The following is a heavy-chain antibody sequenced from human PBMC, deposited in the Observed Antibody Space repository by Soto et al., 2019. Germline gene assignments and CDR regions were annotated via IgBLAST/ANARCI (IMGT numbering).Heavy chain of an antibody. J-gene: IGHJ6*02. V-gene: IGHV3-48*01. CDR3: AKNVWGITIFGGMDV. D-gene: IGHD3-9*01. CDR1: GFSLSTYS. Sequence: GGSLRLSCAASGFSLSTYSMNWVRQVPGKGLEWVSYISSSSSTIYYADSVKGRFTISRDNAKNSLYLQMNSLRAEDTAVYYCAKNVWGITIFGGMDVWGQGTTVTVSS. CDR2: ISSSSSTI.